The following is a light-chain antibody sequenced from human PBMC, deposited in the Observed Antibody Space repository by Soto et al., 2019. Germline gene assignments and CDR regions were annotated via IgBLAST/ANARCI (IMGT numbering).Light chain of an antibody. CDR2: GAS. CDR1: QNIISN. Sequence: EIVMTQSPATLSVSPGERVTLSCRASQNIISNLAWYQQKPGQAPRLLIYGASTRATGIPARFSGSGSGTEFTLTISSLQPDDFATYYCQQYNSYPYTFGQGTKVDIK. J-gene: IGKJ2*01. V-gene: IGKV3-15*01. CDR3: QQYNSYPYT.